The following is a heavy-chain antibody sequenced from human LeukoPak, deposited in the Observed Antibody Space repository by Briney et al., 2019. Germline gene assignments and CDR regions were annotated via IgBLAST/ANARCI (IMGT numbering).Heavy chain of an antibody. Sequence: GGSLRLSCAASGFTFSSYAMHWVRQAPGKGLEWVAVISYDGSNKYYADSVKGRFTISRDNSKNTLYLQMNSLRAEDTAVYYCARGGDGDVLLWLGELCYFDYWGQGTLVTVSS. CDR1: GFTFSSYA. J-gene: IGHJ4*02. CDR3: ARGGDGDVLLWLGELCYFDY. D-gene: IGHD3-10*01. CDR2: ISYDGSNK. V-gene: IGHV3-30-3*01.